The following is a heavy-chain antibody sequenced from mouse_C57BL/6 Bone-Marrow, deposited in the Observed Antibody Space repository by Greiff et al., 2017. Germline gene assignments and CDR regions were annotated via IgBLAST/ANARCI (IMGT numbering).Heavy chain of an antibody. V-gene: IGHV1-85*01. J-gene: IGHJ1*03. CDR3: ARLEFDGSSGDWYFDV. Sequence: VQLQQSGPELVKPGASVKLSCKASGYTFTSYDINWVKQRPGQGLEWIGWIYPRDGITTYNEKFKGKATLTVDTSSSTAYMELHSLTPEDSAVYFCARLEFDGSSGDWYFDVWGTGTTVTVSS. D-gene: IGHD1-1*01. CDR1: GYTFTSYD. CDR2: IYPRDGIT.